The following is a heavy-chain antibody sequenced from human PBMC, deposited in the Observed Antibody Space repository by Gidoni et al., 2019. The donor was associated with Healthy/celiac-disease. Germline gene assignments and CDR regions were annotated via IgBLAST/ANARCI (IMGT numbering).Heavy chain of an antibody. CDR1: GFTFSSYG. CDR3: AKDDYYDSSGYSY. D-gene: IGHD3-22*01. V-gene: IGHV3-30*18. Sequence: VQLVESGGGVVQPGRSLRLSCAASGFTFSSYGMHWVRQAPGKGLEWVAVISYDGSNKYYADSVKGRFTISRDNSKNTLYLQMNSLRAEDTAVYYCAKDDYYDSSGYSYWGQGTLVTVSS. CDR2: ISYDGSNK. J-gene: IGHJ4*02.